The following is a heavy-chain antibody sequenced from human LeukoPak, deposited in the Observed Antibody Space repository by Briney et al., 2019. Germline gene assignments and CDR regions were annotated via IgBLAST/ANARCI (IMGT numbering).Heavy chain of an antibody. CDR1: GYTFTTYY. CDR2: INPNSGGT. J-gene: IGHJ4*02. V-gene: IGHV1-2*02. CDR3: ARELGSYSPYFDY. D-gene: IGHD1-26*01. Sequence: ASVKVSCKASGYTFTTYYMHWVRQAPRQGLEWMGWINPNSGGTNYAQKFQGRVTMTRDTSISTAYMELSRLRSDDTAVYYCARELGSYSPYFDYWGQGTLVTVSS.